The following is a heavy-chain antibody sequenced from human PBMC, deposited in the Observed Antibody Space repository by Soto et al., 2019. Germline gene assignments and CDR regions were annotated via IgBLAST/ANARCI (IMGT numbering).Heavy chain of an antibody. CDR1: GGTFSSYA. V-gene: IGHV1-69*01. J-gene: IGHJ4*02. CDR3: ARGPVSYSSPDHPTFDY. Sequence: QVQLVQSGAEVKKPGSSVKVSCKASGGTFSSYAISWVRQAPGQGLEWMGGIIPIFGTANYAQKFQGRVTITPDESTSTAYMELSSLRSEDTAVYYCARGPVSYSSPDHPTFDYWGQGTLVTVSS. D-gene: IGHD6-13*01. CDR2: IIPIFGTA.